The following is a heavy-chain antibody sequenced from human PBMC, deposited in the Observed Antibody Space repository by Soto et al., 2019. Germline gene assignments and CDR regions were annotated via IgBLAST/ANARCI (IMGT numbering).Heavy chain of an antibody. D-gene: IGHD2-21*02. CDR1: GGSFSGYY. CDR2: INHSTST. Sequence: QVHLQQWGAGLLKPSETLSLTCAVYGGSFSGYYWSWIRQPPGKGLEWIGEINHSTSTNYNPSLKSRVTISIATSKNQSSLNLSSVTAADTAVYYCTRDCLTGGDCYPTDWGQGTLVTVSS. V-gene: IGHV4-34*01. J-gene: IGHJ4*02. CDR3: TRDCLTGGDCYPTD.